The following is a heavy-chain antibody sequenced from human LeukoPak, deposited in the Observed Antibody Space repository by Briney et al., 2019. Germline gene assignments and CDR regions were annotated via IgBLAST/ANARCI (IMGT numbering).Heavy chain of an antibody. D-gene: IGHD6-19*01. V-gene: IGHV3-53*01. J-gene: IGHJ4*02. Sequence: PGASPRPYCAASGFTDQNNYMCRVLQPAGKGLEWVSVLYSGGATFYADSVKGRFTISRDTSKNTLYLQMNDLRADDTAVYYCTKLKGWYGEGFFDYWGQGTLVTVSS. CDR2: LYSGGAT. CDR1: GFTDQNNY. CDR3: TKLKGWYGEGFFDY.